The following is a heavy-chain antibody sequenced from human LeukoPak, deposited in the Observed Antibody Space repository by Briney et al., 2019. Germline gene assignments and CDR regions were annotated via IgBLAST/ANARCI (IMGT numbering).Heavy chain of an antibody. Sequence: GGSLRLSCAASGFSFSVFWMHWVRQAPGKGPVWVSRINSDGSMTDYADSVKGRFTISRDNAKSTLYLQMNSLRTEDTAVYYCAREQTSITTFGMDVWGKGTTVTVSS. CDR1: GFSFSVFW. V-gene: IGHV3-74*01. CDR3: AREQTSITTFGMDV. CDR2: INSDGSMT. J-gene: IGHJ6*04. D-gene: IGHD1-1*01.